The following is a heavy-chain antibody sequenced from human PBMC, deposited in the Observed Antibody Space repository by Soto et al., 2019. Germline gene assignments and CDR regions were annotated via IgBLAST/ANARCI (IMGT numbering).Heavy chain of an antibody. CDR2: ISGSGGST. Sequence: EVQLLESGGGLVQPGGSLRLSCAASGFTFSSYAMSWVRQAPGKGLEWVSAISGSGGSTYYADSVKGRFTISRDNSKNTLYLQMNSLRAEDTAVYYCAKIAPVLRYFDWYFDYWGQGTLVTVSS. CDR1: GFTFSSYA. CDR3: AKIAPVLRYFDWYFDY. J-gene: IGHJ4*02. D-gene: IGHD3-9*01. V-gene: IGHV3-23*01.